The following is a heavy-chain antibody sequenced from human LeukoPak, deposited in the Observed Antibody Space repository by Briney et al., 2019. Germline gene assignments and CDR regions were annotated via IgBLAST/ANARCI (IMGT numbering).Heavy chain of an antibody. CDR3: ARGKSSSWYLSNPRHNWFDP. Sequence: RASVKVSCKASGGTFSSYAISWVRQAPGQGLEWMGGIIPIFGTANYAQKFQGRVTITTDESTSTAYMELSSLRSEDTAVYYCARGKSSSWYLSNPRHNWFDPWGQGTLVTVSS. V-gene: IGHV1-69*05. D-gene: IGHD6-13*01. CDR2: IIPIFGTA. CDR1: GGTFSSYA. J-gene: IGHJ5*02.